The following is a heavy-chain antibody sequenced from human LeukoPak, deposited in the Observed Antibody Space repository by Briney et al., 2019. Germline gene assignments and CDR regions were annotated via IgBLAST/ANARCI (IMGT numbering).Heavy chain of an antibody. V-gene: IGHV4-59*01. J-gene: IGHJ5*02. Sequence: SETLSLACTVSGGSISSYYWNWIRQPPGRGLEWIGYIYYSGSTNYNPSLKSRVTISVDASKNQFSLKVSSVTAADTAVYYCARGESSASNWFDPWGQGTLVTVSS. CDR3: ARGESSASNWFDP. CDR1: GGSISSYY. D-gene: IGHD3-22*01. CDR2: IYYSGST.